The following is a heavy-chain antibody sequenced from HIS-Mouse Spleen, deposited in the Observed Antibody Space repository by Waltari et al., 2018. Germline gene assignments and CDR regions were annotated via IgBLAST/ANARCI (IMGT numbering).Heavy chain of an antibody. V-gene: IGHV4-34*01. CDR3: ARNYDFWSGYYDGAFDY. CDR2: INHSGST. Sequence: QVQLQQWGAGLLKPSETLSLTCAVYGGSFSGYYWSWIRQPPGKGLEWIGEINHSGSTNYNPSLKRRVTISVDTSKNQFSLRLSSVTAADTAVYYCARNYDFWSGYYDGAFDYWGQGTLVTVSS. CDR1: GGSFSGYY. D-gene: IGHD3-3*01. J-gene: IGHJ4*02.